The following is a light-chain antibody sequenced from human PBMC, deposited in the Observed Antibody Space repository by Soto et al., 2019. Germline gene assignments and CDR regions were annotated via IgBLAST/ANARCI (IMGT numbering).Light chain of an antibody. CDR3: NSYTSKSTGV. V-gene: IGLV2-14*01. J-gene: IGLJ1*01. CDR1: SSDVGGYNY. Sequence: QSALTQPASVSGSPGQSITISFTGTSSDVGGYNYVSWYQQHPGTAPKLIIYELINRPSGVSNRFSGSKSGNTASLTISGLQAEDEADYYCNSYTSKSTGVFGTGTKLTVL. CDR2: ELI.